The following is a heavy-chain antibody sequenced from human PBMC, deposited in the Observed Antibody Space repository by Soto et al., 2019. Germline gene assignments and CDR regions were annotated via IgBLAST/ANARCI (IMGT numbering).Heavy chain of an antibody. CDR1: GFTFTSSA. J-gene: IGHJ5*02. Sequence: SVKVSCKASGFTFTSSAMQWVRQARGQRLEWIGWIVVGSGNTNYAQKFQERVTITRDMSTSTAYMELSSLRSEDTAVYYCAVAVAATPNWFDPWGQGTLVTVSS. D-gene: IGHD2-15*01. CDR2: IVVGSGNT. CDR3: AVAVAATPNWFDP. V-gene: IGHV1-58*02.